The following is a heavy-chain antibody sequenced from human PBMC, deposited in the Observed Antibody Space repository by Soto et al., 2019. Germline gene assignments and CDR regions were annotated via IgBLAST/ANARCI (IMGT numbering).Heavy chain of an antibody. D-gene: IGHD5-12*01. CDR3: TRVDRDGYGPPLDS. J-gene: IGHJ5*01. Sequence: EVQLVESGGGLVKPGRSLRLSWVGSGFTFGDYALPWFRQAPGKGLEGGGLITSKACGGTAEYAAAVKGRFTISRDDSKSIAYLQMNSLKTEDTAVYYCTRVDRDGYGPPLDSGGQGTLVTVSS. CDR1: GFTFGDYA. V-gene: IGHV3-49*05. CDR2: ITSKACGGTA.